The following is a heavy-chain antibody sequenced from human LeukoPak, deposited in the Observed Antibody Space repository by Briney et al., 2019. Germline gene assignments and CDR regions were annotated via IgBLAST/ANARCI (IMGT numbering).Heavy chain of an antibody. CDR3: AKGVDSSGWGVGY. Sequence: GGSLRLSCAASGFTFSNYWMSWVRQAPGKGLEWVANIKEDGSEKYYVDSVKGRFTISRDNSKNTLYLQMNSLRAEDTAVYYCAKGVDSSGWGVGYWGQGTLVTVSS. CDR1: GFTFSNYW. CDR2: IKEDGSEK. D-gene: IGHD6-19*01. J-gene: IGHJ4*02. V-gene: IGHV3-7*01.